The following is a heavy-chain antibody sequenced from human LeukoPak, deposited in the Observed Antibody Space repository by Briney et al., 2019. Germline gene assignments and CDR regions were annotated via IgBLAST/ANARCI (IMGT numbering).Heavy chain of an antibody. Sequence: GGSLRLSCAASGFTFSSYWMSWVRQAPGKGLEWVAKIKQDGSEKYYVDSVKGRFSISRDNAKNSLYLQMNSLRAEDTAVYYCAIHSGSCYPHQPFDYWGQGTLVTVSS. D-gene: IGHD1-26*01. CDR1: GFTFSSYW. CDR3: AIHSGSCYPHQPFDY. V-gene: IGHV3-7*01. J-gene: IGHJ4*02. CDR2: IKQDGSEK.